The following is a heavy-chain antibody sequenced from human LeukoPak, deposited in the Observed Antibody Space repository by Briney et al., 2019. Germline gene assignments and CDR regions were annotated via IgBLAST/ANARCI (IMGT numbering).Heavy chain of an antibody. J-gene: IGHJ4*02. D-gene: IGHD3-22*01. CDR3: ARLGVYYGPFDY. Sequence: PSETLSLTCTVSGGSISSYYWSRIRQPPGKGLGWIGYIYYSGSTNYNPSLKSRVTISVDTSKNQFSLKLSSVTAADTAVYYCARLGVYYGPFDYWGQGTLVTVSS. V-gene: IGHV4-59*08. CDR2: IYYSGST. CDR1: GGSISSYY.